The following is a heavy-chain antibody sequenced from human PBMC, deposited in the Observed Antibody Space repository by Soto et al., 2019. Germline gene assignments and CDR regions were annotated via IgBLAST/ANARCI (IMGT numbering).Heavy chain of an antibody. J-gene: IGHJ5*02. CDR1: GYTFSSYG. CDR2: ISAHNGKP. Sequence: QVQLMQSGPEVKKPGASVKVSCKASGYTFSSYGISWVRQAPGQGLEWMGWISAHNGKPEYAQSLQGRVSTTTDTSTSTAYMELRSLRSDDTAVYYCARDTMITANWFDPWGQGTLVTVSS. CDR3: ARDTMITANWFDP. D-gene: IGHD3-22*01. V-gene: IGHV1-18*01.